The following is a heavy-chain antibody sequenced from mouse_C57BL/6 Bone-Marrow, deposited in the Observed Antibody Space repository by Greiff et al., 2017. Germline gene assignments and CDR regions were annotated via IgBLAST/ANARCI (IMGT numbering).Heavy chain of an antibody. CDR1: GFTFSDYY. CDR3: AREEDGYYYARDY. J-gene: IGHJ4*01. D-gene: IGHD2-3*01. V-gene: IGHV5-16*01. CDR2: INYDRSST. Sequence: DVQRVESEGGLVHPGSSMKLSCTASGFTFSDYYMAWVRQVPEKGLEWVANINYDRSSTYYLDSLKSRFIISSDNAKNILYLKMSSLKSEDTATYYCAREEDGYYYARDYWGQRTTVTDSS.